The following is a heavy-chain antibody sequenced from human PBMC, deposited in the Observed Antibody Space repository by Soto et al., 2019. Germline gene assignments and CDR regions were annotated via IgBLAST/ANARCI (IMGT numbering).Heavy chain of an antibody. CDR3: AREGRLPAAINWFDP. CDR1: GGSVSSGSYY. J-gene: IGHJ5*02. Sequence: PSETLSLTCTVSGGSVSSGSYYWSWIRQPPGKGLGWIGYIYYSGSTNYNPSLKSRVTISVDTSKNQFSLKLSSVTAADTAVYYCAREGRLPAAINWFDPWGQGTLVTVSS. D-gene: IGHD2-2*01. V-gene: IGHV4-61*01. CDR2: IYYSGST.